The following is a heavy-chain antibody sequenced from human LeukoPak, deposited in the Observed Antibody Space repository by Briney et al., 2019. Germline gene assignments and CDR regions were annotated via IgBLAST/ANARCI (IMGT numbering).Heavy chain of an antibody. Sequence: PGGSLRLSCAASGFTFSSYWMSWVRQAPGKGLEWVANIKQDGSEKYYVDSAKGRFTISRDNAKNSLYLQMNSLRAEDTAVYYCARPSTYYYDSTFDYWGQGTLVTVSS. CDR2: IKQDGSEK. CDR1: GFTFSSYW. CDR3: ARPSTYYYDSTFDY. V-gene: IGHV3-7*01. D-gene: IGHD3-22*01. J-gene: IGHJ4*02.